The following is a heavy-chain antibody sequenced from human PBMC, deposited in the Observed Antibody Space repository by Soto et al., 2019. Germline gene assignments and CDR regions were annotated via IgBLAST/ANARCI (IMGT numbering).Heavy chain of an antibody. CDR2: INPNSGGT. J-gene: IGHJ4*02. Sequence: ASVKVSCKASGYTFTGYYMHWVRQAPGQGLEWMGWINPNSGGTNYAQKFQGRVTMTRDTSISTAYMELSRLRSDDTAVYYCARDRRRMGTTLDFDYWGQGTLVTGSS. V-gene: IGHV1-2*02. CDR3: ARDRRRMGTTLDFDY. D-gene: IGHD1-7*01. CDR1: GYTFTGYY.